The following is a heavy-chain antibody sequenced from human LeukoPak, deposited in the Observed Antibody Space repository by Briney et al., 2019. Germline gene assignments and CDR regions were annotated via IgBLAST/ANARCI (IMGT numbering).Heavy chain of an antibody. V-gene: IGHV1-8*01. J-gene: IGHJ6*02. CDR1: GYTFTSYD. CDR3: ASQYYDFWSGYYTDYYYYYGMDV. Sequence: GASVKVSCTASGYTFTSYDINWVRQATGQGLEWMGWMNPNSGNTGYAQKFQGRVTMTRNTSISTAYMELSSLRSEDTAVYYCASQYYDFWSGYYTDYYYYYGMDVWGQGTTVTVSS. CDR2: MNPNSGNT. D-gene: IGHD3-3*01.